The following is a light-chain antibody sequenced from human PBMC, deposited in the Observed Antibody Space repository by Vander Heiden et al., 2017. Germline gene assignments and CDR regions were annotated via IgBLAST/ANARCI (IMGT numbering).Light chain of an antibody. CDR3: QQSYSILTWT. J-gene: IGKJ1*01. CDR1: QSISSY. Sequence: DIQMTQSPSSLSASVGDRVTITCRASQSISSYLNWYQQKPGKAPNLLIYAASSLESGVPSRFSGNESGTNFTLTISSLQAKDFATYYCQQSYSILTWTFGQGTKVEIK. CDR2: AAS. V-gene: IGKV1-39*01.